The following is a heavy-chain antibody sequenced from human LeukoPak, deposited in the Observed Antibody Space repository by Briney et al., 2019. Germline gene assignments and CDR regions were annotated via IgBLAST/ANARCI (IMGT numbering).Heavy chain of an antibody. Sequence: GGSLRLSCAASGFTSSSYWMSWVRQAPGKGLEWVANIKQDGSEKYYVDSVKGRFTISRDNAKNSLYLQMNSLRAEDTAVYYCARGEVAGPYNWFDPWGQGTLVTVSS. D-gene: IGHD2-15*01. CDR3: ARGEVAGPYNWFDP. CDR2: IKQDGSEK. J-gene: IGHJ5*02. CDR1: GFTSSSYW. V-gene: IGHV3-7*01.